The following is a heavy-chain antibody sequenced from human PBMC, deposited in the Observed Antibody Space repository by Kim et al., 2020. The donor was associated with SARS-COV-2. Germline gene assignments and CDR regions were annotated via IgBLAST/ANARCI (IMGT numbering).Heavy chain of an antibody. CDR1: GFTFSSYG. Sequence: GGSLRLSCAASGFTFSSYGMHWFRQAPGKGLEWVAVISYDGSNKYYADSVKGRFTITRDNSKNTLYLQMNSLRVEDTAVYYCAKGGVTPKYFDYWGQGTLVTVSS. V-gene: IGHV3-30*18. J-gene: IGHJ4*02. CDR3: AKGGVTPKYFDY. D-gene: IGHD3-16*01. CDR2: ISYDGSNK.